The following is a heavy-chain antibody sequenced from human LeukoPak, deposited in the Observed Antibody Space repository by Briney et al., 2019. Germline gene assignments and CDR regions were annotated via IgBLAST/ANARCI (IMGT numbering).Heavy chain of an antibody. D-gene: IGHD6-19*01. Sequence: PGGSLRLSCAASGFTFSSYWMSSVRQAPGKGLGWVANIKQDGSEKYYVDSVKGRFTISRDNAKNSLYLQMNSLRAEDTAVYYCARDCSSGWYPNYYFDYWGQGTLVTVSS. J-gene: IGHJ4*02. CDR2: IKQDGSEK. V-gene: IGHV3-7*01. CDR3: ARDCSSGWYPNYYFDY. CDR1: GFTFSSYW.